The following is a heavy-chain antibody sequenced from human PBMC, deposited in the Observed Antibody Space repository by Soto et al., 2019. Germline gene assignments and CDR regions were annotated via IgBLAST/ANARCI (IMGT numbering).Heavy chain of an antibody. Sequence: QVQLVQSGAEVKKPGASVKVSCKASGYTFTTYGISWVRQAPGQGLEWVGWISAYSGNTKYAQKLQGRVTVTTDTXXXXXXXXXXXXXXXXXXVYYCARGRYGDYWGQGTLVT. CDR3: ARGRYGDY. CDR2: ISAYSGNT. V-gene: IGHV1-18*01. D-gene: IGHD3-10*01. CDR1: GYTFTTYG. J-gene: IGHJ4*02.